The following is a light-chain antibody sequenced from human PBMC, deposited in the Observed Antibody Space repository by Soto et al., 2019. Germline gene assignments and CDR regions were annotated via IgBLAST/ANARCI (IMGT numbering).Light chain of an antibody. J-gene: IGKJ3*01. CDR1: QTISSSY. V-gene: IGKV3-20*01. CDR2: GAY. Sequence: EILLTQSPGTLSLSPGERVTLSCRASQTISSSYLAWYQQKPGQAPRLLIYGAYNRATGIPDRFSGSGSGTDFTLTISRLEPEDFAVYYCQQYGRSPLTFGPGARVDLK. CDR3: QQYGRSPLT.